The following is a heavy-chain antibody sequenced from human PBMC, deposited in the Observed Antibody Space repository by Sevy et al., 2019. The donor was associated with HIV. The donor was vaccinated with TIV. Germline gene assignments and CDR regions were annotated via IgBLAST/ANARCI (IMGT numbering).Heavy chain of an antibody. D-gene: IGHD2-8*02. Sequence: GGSLRLSCAASGFPFSNYTMSWVRQAPGKGLEWVSTLIGGGSRTYSADSVTGRFTISRDNSRNTLYLQMNSLRAEDTAIYYCAKRRVQSGLSGGGANYGMDVCGRGTTVTVSS. CDR3: AKRRVQSGLSGGGANYGMDV. CDR2: LIGGGSRT. CDR1: GFPFSNYT. J-gene: IGHJ6*02. V-gene: IGHV3-23*01.